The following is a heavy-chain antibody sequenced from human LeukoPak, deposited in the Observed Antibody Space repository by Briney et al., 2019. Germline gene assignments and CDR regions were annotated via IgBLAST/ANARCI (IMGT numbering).Heavy chain of an antibody. CDR3: ARETPHYYDSSGYPVGFGY. Sequence: ASVKVSCKASGYTFTGYYMHWVRQAPGQGLEWMGWINPNSGGTNYAQKFQGRVTMTRDTSISTAYMELSRLRSDDTAVYYCARETPHYYDSSGYPVGFGYWGQGTLVTVSS. D-gene: IGHD3-22*01. CDR2: INPNSGGT. J-gene: IGHJ4*02. CDR1: GYTFTGYY. V-gene: IGHV1-2*02.